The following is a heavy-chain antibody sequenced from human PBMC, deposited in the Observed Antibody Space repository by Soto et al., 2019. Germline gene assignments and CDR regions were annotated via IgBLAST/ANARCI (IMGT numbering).Heavy chain of an antibody. J-gene: IGHJ6*02. CDR2: ISSSSSYI. D-gene: IGHD4-17*01. CDR3: ARLGDGDYYYYYYGMDV. V-gene: IGHV3-21*01. CDR1: GFTFSSYS. Sequence: EVQLVESGGGLVKPGGSLRLSCAASGFTFSSYSMNWVRQAPGKELEWVSSISSSSSYIYYADSVKGRFTISRDNAKNSLYLQMNSLRAEDTAVYYCARLGDGDYYYYYYGMDVWGQGTTVTVSS.